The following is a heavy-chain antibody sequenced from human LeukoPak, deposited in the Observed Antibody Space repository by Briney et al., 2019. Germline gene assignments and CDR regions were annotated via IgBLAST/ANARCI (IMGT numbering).Heavy chain of an antibody. CDR2: IDGDGGSST. CDR1: GFSFSTYA. D-gene: IGHD3-16*01. Sequence: GGPLRLSCAASGFSFSTYAMSWVRQAPGKGLEGVLSIDGDGGSSTYYAGRFSISRDNSKNTLYLQMDSLRAEDTAVYYCAKDLGGTVSHFDNWGQGTLVTVSS. V-gene: IGHV3-23*01. J-gene: IGHJ4*02. CDR3: AKDLGGTVSHFDN.